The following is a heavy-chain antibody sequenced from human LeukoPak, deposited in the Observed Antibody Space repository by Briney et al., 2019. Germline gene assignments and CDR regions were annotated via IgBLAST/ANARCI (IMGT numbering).Heavy chain of an antibody. V-gene: IGHV3-74*01. CDR3: ARPYYDVLIAHTPGFGC. D-gene: IGHD3-9*01. Sequence: GGSLRLSCAASGFTFSDYWMHWVRQAPGQGLVWVSRISGDSSSTTYADSVKGRFTISRDNAKNTVYLQMNTLRAEDTAVYYCARPYYDVLIAHTPGFGCWGQGTLVTVSS. J-gene: IGHJ5*01. CDR2: ISGDSSST. CDR1: GFTFSDYW.